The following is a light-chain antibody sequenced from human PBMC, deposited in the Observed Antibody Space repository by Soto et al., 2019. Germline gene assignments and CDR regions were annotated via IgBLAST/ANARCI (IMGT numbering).Light chain of an antibody. CDR1: QSIGGW. CDR3: QHYHSYPYT. V-gene: IGKV1-5*01. Sequence: DIQMTQSPSTLSASVGDRVTITCRASQSIGGWLAWYQQRPGKAPRLLIYDASSVESGVPSRFIGSRSGTKFTLDISSLQPEDFATYYCQHYHSYPYTFGQGTKLEIK. CDR2: DAS. J-gene: IGKJ2*01.